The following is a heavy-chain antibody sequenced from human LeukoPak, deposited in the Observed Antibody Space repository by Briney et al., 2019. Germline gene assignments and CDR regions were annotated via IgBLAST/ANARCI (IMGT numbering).Heavy chain of an antibody. V-gene: IGHV1-2*02. CDR2: INPNSGGT. J-gene: IGHJ4*02. D-gene: IGHD6-13*01. CDR3: ARDPGRGTFIAAALAY. Sequence: ASVKVSCKASGYTFTGYYMHWVRQAPGQGLEWMGWINPNSGGTNYAQKFQGRVTMTRDTSISTAYMELSRLRSDDTAVYYCARDPGRGTFIAAALAYWGQGTLVTVSS. CDR1: GYTFTGYY.